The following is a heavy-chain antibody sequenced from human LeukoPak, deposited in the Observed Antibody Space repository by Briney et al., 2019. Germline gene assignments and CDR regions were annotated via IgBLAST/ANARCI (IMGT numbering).Heavy chain of an antibody. CDR1: GFTVSSNY. J-gene: IGHJ1*01. D-gene: IGHD2-15*01. CDR2: IYSDGST. V-gene: IGHV3-53*01. Sequence: GGSLRLSCAASGFTVSSNYMSWVRQAPGKGLEWVSVIYSDGSTYCADSVKGRFTISRDNSKNTLYLQMNSLRAEDTAVYYCARDVYCSGGSCYQHWGQGTLVTVSS. CDR3: ARDVYCSGGSCYQH.